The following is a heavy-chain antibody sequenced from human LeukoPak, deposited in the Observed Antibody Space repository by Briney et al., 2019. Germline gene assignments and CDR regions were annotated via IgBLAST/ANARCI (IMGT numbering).Heavy chain of an antibody. CDR2: IYNGGST. J-gene: IGHJ4*02. Sequence: SETLSLTCTVSGGSISSYYWSWIRRPPGKGLEWIGYIYNGGSTNYNPSLKSRVTMSVDTSKNQFSLKLSSVTAADAAVFYCARGDDSGYYVGGYYFDYWGQGILVTVSS. CDR3: ARGDDSGYYVGGYYFDY. CDR1: GGSISSYY. V-gene: IGHV4-59*12. D-gene: IGHD3-22*01.